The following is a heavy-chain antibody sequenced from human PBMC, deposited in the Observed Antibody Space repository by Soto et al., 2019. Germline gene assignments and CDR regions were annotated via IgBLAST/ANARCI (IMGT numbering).Heavy chain of an antibody. CDR2: IYYSGNT. CDR3: ARGAYGDHFDY. V-gene: IGHV4-31*03. J-gene: IGHJ4*02. CDR1: GGSIYSGGFY. D-gene: IGHD4-17*01. Sequence: SETLSLTCTVSGGSIYSGGFYWSWIRQHPGKGLEWIGYIYYSGNTYYNPPLRSRLTISLDTSKNQFSLKLSSVTAADTAIYFCARGAYGDHFDYWGQGALVTVSS.